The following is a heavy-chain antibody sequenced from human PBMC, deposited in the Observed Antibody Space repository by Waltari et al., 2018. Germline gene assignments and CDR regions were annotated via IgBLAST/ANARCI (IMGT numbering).Heavy chain of an antibody. V-gene: IGHV3-53*01. Sequence: EVHLVESGGGLIQQGGSLRLSCAVSGFAVSNDYMTWVRQAPGKGLEWVSILFSDNRVYYADSVKGRFIISRDDFKKTLYLHMNSLRLEDTALYYCATRGDWGQGTLVTVSS. D-gene: IGHD3-10*01. J-gene: IGHJ4*02. CDR2: LFSDNRV. CDR3: ATRGD. CDR1: GFAVSNDY.